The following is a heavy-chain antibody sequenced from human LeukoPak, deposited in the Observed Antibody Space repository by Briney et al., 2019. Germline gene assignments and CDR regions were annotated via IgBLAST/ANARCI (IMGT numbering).Heavy chain of an antibody. Sequence: GGSLRLSCAASGFTVSSNYMSWVRQAPGKGLEWVSVIYSSGSTYYADSVKGRFTISRDNSKNTLHLRMNTLRAEDTAVYYCASRVATAGSVDYWGQGTLVTVSS. CDR2: IYSSGST. CDR3: ASRVATAGSVDY. V-gene: IGHV3-53*01. CDR1: GFTVSSNY. J-gene: IGHJ4*02. D-gene: IGHD6-13*01.